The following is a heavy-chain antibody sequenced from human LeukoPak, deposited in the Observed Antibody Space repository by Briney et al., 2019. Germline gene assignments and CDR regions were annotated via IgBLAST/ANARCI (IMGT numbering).Heavy chain of an antibody. Sequence: ASVKVSCKASGYTFTSYYMHWVRQAPGQGLEWMGIINPSGGSTSYAQKFQGRVTMTRDMSTSTVYMELSSLRSEDTAVCYCARPSMVRGVISFGGGDAFDIWGQGTMVTVSS. D-gene: IGHD3-10*01. V-gene: IGHV1-46*01. J-gene: IGHJ3*02. CDR3: ARPSMVRGVISFGGGDAFDI. CDR1: GYTFTSYY. CDR2: INPSGGST.